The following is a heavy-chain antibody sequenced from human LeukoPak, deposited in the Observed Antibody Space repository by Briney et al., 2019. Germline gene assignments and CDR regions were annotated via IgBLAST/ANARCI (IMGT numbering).Heavy chain of an antibody. CDR1: GGSFSGYY. CDR3: ARVHPQYDYVWGSYRYTDQALGAWYYYGMDV. V-gene: IGHV4-34*01. Sequence: SETLSLTCAVYGGSFSGYYWSWIRQPPGKGLEWIGEINHSGSTNYNPSLKSRVTISVDTSKNQFSLKLSSVTAADTAVYYCARVHPQYDYVWGSYRYTDQALGAWYYYGMDVWGQGTTVTVSS. J-gene: IGHJ6*02. CDR2: INHSGST. D-gene: IGHD3-16*02.